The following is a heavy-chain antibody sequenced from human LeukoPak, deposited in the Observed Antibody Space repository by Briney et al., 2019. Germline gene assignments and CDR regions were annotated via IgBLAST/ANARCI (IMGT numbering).Heavy chain of an antibody. Sequence: SETLSLTCTVSGGSISSGGYYWSWIRQHPGKGLEWIGYIHYSGCTYYNPSLKSRVTISVDTSKNQFSLKLSSVTAADTAVYYCAREDIVVVPAAFDYWGQGTLVTVSS. J-gene: IGHJ4*02. D-gene: IGHD2-2*01. CDR2: IHYSGCT. CDR1: GGSISSGGYY. CDR3: AREDIVVVPAAFDY. V-gene: IGHV4-31*03.